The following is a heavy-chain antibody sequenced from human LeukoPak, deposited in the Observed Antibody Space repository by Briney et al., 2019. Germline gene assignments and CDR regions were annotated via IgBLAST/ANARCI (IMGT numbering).Heavy chain of an antibody. CDR3: ARDRFCTSASCYKDY. CDR2: IKPDGSEK. D-gene: IGHD2-2*02. CDR1: GFTFSSYW. Sequence: GGSLRLSCAASGFTFSSYWMGWVRQAPGKGLEWVANIKPDGSEKYYVDSVKGRFTISRDNAKNSLYLRMNSLRAEDTAVYYCARDRFCTSASCYKDYWGQGTLVTISS. V-gene: IGHV3-7*01. J-gene: IGHJ4*02.